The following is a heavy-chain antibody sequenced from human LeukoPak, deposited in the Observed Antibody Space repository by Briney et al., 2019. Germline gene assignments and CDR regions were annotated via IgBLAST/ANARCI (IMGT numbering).Heavy chain of an antibody. CDR1: GYTFTSYD. Sequence: ASVKVSCKASGYTFTSYDINWVRQATGQGLEWMGWVNPNSDNTGYAQKFQGRVTMTRNTSISTAYMELSSLRSEDTAVYYCAREDTAYVRPYYYYYYMDVWGKGTTVTVSS. J-gene: IGHJ6*03. CDR2: VNPNSDNT. V-gene: IGHV1-8*01. D-gene: IGHD5-18*01. CDR3: AREDTAYVRPYYYYYYMDV.